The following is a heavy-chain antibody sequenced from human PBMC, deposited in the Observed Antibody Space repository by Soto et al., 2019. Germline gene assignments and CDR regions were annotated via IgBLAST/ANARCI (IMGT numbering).Heavy chain of an antibody. V-gene: IGHV3-30-3*01. CDR1: GFTLSSYA. D-gene: IGHD2-15*01. CDR3: ARDGAPYCSGGSCYPIDY. Sequence: ESGGGVVQPGRSLRLSCAASGFTLSSYAMHWVRQAPGKGLEWVAVISYDGSNKYYADSVKGRFTISRDNSKNTLYLQMNSLRAEDTAVYYCARDGAPYCSGGSCYPIDYWGQGTLVTVSS. CDR2: ISYDGSNK. J-gene: IGHJ4*02.